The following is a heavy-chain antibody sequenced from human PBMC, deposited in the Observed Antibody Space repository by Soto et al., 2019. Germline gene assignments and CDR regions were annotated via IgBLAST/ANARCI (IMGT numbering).Heavy chain of an antibody. J-gene: IGHJ5*02. CDR1: GGSISSYY. CDR3: ARAPHYYDSSGYTINWFDP. D-gene: IGHD3-22*01. CDR2: IYYSGSA. Sequence: SETLSLTCTVSGGSISSYYWSWIRQPPGKGLVWIGYIYYSGSANYNPSLKSRVAISVDTSKNQFSLKLSSVTAADTAVYYCARAPHYYDSSGYTINWFDPWGQGTLVTVSS. V-gene: IGHV4-59*08.